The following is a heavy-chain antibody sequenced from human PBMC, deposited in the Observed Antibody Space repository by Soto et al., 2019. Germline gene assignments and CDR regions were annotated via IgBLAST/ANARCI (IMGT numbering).Heavy chain of an antibody. D-gene: IGHD2-8*01. J-gene: IGHJ6*03. Sequence: SETLSLTCTVSGGSISSYYWSWIRQPPGKGLEWIGYIYYSGSTNYNPSLKSRVTISVDTSKNQFSLKLSSVTAADTAVYYCASGYCTIGVCSQRPYYYYMDVWGKGTTVTVS. CDR1: GGSISSYY. CDR2: IYYSGST. CDR3: ASGYCTIGVCSQRPYYYYMDV. V-gene: IGHV4-59*01.